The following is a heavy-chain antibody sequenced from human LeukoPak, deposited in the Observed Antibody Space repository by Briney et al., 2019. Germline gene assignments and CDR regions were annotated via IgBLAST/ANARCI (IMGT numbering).Heavy chain of an antibody. Sequence: PSETLSLTCTVSGGSISSSTYYWGWIRQPPGKGLEWIGTIYYSGSSYYNPSLKSRVTISVDTSKNQFSLKLSSVTAADTAVYYCARESDRYCYSTSCPNWYDPWSQGTLVTVSS. D-gene: IGHD2-2*01. CDR1: GGSISSSTYY. V-gene: IGHV4-39*07. CDR2: IYYSGSS. CDR3: ARESDRYCYSTSCPNWYDP. J-gene: IGHJ5*02.